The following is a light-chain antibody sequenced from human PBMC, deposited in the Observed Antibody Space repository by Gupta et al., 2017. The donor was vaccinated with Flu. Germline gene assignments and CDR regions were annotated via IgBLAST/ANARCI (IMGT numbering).Light chain of an antibody. CDR2: DDN. J-gene: IGLJ3*02. Sequence: YVLPQPPSASVAPGQPATMTCEGNNIRGKSVHWYQRKPGPAPVLVLYDDNDRPSGIPERFSGSNSGNTATLTIRRVEAGEEADYYCQVGDSATDHRVFGGGTKLTVL. CDR1: NIRGKS. V-gene: IGLV3-21*02. CDR3: QVGDSATDHRV.